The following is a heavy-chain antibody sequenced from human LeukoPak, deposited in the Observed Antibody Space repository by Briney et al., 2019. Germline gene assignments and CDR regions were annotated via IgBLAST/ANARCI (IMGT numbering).Heavy chain of an antibody. CDR1: GGSISSGGYS. D-gene: IGHD6-13*01. V-gene: IGHV4-30-2*01. J-gene: IGHJ4*02. CDR2: IYHSGST. Sequence: SETLSLTCTVSGGSISSGGYSWSWIRQPPGKGLEWIGYIYHSGSTYYNPSLKSRVTISVDRSKNQFSLKLSSVTAADTAVYYCARGRSSWFGDYWGQGTLVTVSS. CDR3: ARGRSSWFGDY.